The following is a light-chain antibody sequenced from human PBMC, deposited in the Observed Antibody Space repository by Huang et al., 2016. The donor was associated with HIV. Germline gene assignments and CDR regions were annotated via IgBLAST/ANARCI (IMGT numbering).Light chain of an antibody. CDR1: QSVGSY. V-gene: IGKV3-11*01. J-gene: IGKJ4*01. CDR2: DAS. CDR3: QQRSNWPPLT. Sequence: EIVLTQSPATLSLSPGERATLSCRASQSVGSYLAWYQQKPGQAPRRLIYDASTRATGIPARCSGSGSGTDFTLTISSLEPEDFAIYYCQQRSNWPPLTFGGGTNVEIK.